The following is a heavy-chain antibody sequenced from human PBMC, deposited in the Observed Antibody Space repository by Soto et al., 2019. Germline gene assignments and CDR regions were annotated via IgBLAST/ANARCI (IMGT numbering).Heavy chain of an antibody. Sequence: SETLSLTCTVSGGSISSSSYYWGWIRQPPGKGLEWVGSIYYSGSTYYNPSLKSRVTISVDTSKNQFSLKLSSVTAADTAVYYCAGSRDGYNVGDYWGQGTLVSVSS. V-gene: IGHV4-39*01. D-gene: IGHD5-12*01. CDR1: GGSISSSSYY. J-gene: IGHJ4*02. CDR3: AGSRDGYNVGDY. CDR2: IYYSGST.